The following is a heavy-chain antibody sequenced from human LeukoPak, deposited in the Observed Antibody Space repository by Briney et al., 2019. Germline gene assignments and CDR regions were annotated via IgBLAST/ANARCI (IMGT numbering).Heavy chain of an antibody. CDR2: INHSGST. Sequence: SETLSLTCAVYGGSFSGYYWSRIRQPPGKGLEWIGEINHSGSTNYNPSLKSRVTISVDTSKNQFSLKLSSVTAADTAVYYCARSPYAVITTHFDYWGQGTLVTVSS. CDR1: GGSFSGYY. CDR3: ARSPYAVITTHFDY. D-gene: IGHD3-22*01. V-gene: IGHV4-34*01. J-gene: IGHJ4*02.